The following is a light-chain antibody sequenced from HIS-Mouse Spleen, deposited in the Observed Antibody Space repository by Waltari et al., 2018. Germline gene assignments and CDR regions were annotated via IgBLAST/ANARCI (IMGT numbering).Light chain of an antibody. V-gene: IGLV6-57*04. CDR2: EDN. CDR3: QSYDSSNQV. Sequence: NFMLTQPHSVSESPGQTLTISCTRSSGSIASNYVQWYQQRPGSAPTTVIYEDNQRPSGVPDRFSGSIDSSSNSASLTISGLKTEDEADYNCQSYDSSNQVFGGGTKLTVL. CDR1: SGSIASNY. J-gene: IGLJ3*02.